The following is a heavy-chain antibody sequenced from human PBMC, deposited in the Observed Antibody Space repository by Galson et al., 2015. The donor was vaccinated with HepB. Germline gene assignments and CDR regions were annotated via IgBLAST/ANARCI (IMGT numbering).Heavy chain of an antibody. CDR1: GYTFTSYG. CDR2: IGAYNGNT. CDR3: ARGPLRFLEWLSYYYYYMDV. V-gene: IGHV1-18*01. Sequence: SVKVSCKASGYTFTSYGISWVRQAPGQGLEWMGWIGAYNGNTNYAQKLQGRVTMTTDTSTSTAYMELRSLRSDDTAVYYCARGPLRFLEWLSYYYYYMDVWGKGTTVTVSS. J-gene: IGHJ6*03. D-gene: IGHD3-3*01.